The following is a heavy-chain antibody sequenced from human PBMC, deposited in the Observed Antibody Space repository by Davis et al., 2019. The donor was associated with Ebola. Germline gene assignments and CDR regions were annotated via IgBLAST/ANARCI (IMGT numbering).Heavy chain of an antibody. Sequence: MPSETLSLTCTVSGVSISNYFWSWIRQPPGKGLEWIGFIYYSGRTNYNPSLKSRVTISVDTSKDQFSLKLSSVTAADTAVYYCARVGPYSSGWYLDYWGQGTLVTVSS. CDR3: ARVGPYSSGWYLDY. D-gene: IGHD6-19*01. CDR2: IYYSGRT. CDR1: GVSISNYF. J-gene: IGHJ4*02. V-gene: IGHV4-59*01.